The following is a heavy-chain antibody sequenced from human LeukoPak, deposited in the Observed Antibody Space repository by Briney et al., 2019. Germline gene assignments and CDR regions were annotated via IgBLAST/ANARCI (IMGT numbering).Heavy chain of an antibody. D-gene: IGHD3-3*01. V-gene: IGHV4-59*01. CDR1: GGSISSYY. J-gene: IGHJ4*02. CDR2: NYYSGST. CDR3: ARGPPTYTIFGVVIRQDY. Sequence: PSETLSLTCTVSGGSISSYYGSWIRQPPGKGREGIGYNYYSGSTNYNPSLKSRVTISVDTSKNQFSLKLSSVTAADTAVYYCARGPPTYTIFGVVIRQDYWGQGTLVTVSS.